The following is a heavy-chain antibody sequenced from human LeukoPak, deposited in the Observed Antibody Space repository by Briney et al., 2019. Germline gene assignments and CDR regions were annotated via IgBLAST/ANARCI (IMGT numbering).Heavy chain of an antibody. V-gene: IGHV3-9*03. CDR1: GFTFDDYA. CDR3: AKGGNYYYYMDV. Sequence: GGSLRLSCAASGFTFDDYAMHWVRQAPGKGLEWVSGISWNSGSIGYADSVKGRFTISRDNAKNSLYLQMNSLRAEDMALYYCAKGGNYYYYMDVWGKGTTVTASS. CDR2: ISWNSGSI. J-gene: IGHJ6*03. D-gene: IGHD6-13*01.